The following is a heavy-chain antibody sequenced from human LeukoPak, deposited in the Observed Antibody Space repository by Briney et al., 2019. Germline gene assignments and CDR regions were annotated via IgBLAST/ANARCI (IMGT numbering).Heavy chain of an antibody. J-gene: IGHJ6*02. V-gene: IGHV1-18*01. CDR2: ISSYNGDT. Sequence: ASMKVSCKASGFTLLDYGISWVRQAPGQGLEWMGWISSYNGDTKYAQKFQGRVTMTTDTSTNTAHMELRSPISDDSAVYYCARKGEPKSSNLYYYYGMDVWGQGTTVTVSS. D-gene: IGHD1-14*01. CDR3: ARKGEPKSSNLYYYYGMDV. CDR1: GFTLLDYG.